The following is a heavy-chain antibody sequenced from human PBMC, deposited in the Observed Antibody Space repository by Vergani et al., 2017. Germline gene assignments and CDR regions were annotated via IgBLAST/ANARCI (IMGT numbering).Heavy chain of an antibody. CDR3: ARDWARDGYNFMVY. Sequence: EVQLVESGGGLVQPGRSLRLSCTASGFTFSSYSMNWVRQAPGKGLEWVSYISSSSSTIYYADSVKGRFTISRDNAKNSLYLQMNSLRAEDTAVYYCARDWARDGYNFMVYWGQGTLVTVSS. V-gene: IGHV3-48*01. J-gene: IGHJ4*02. D-gene: IGHD5-24*01. CDR1: GFTFSSYS. CDR2: ISSSSSTI.